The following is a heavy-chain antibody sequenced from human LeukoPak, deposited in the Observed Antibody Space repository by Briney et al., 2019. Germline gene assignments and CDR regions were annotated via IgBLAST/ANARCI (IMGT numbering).Heavy chain of an antibody. D-gene: IGHD1-26*01. CDR2: INHSGST. V-gene: IGHV4-38-2*02. CDR1: GYSISSGYY. Sequence: SETLSLTCTVSGYSISSGYYWSWIRQPPGKGLEWIGEINHSGSTNYNPSLKSRVTIPVDTSKNQFSLKLSSVTAADTAVYYCAGLVGATFLHDYWGQGTLVTVSS. CDR3: AGLVGATFLHDY. J-gene: IGHJ4*02.